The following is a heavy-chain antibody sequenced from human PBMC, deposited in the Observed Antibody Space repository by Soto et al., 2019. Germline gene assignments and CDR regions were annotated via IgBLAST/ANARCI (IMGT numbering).Heavy chain of an antibody. CDR1: GFTFSSYA. J-gene: IGHJ4*02. Sequence: GGSLRLSCAVSGFTFSSYAMHWVRQAPGKGLEWVALISYDGSNKYFGDSVKGRFTISRDNPKNTLYLQMNSLRAEDTAVYYCARDRASSFIGATATLFDYWGQGTLVTVSS. D-gene: IGHD2-15*01. CDR2: ISYDGSNK. CDR3: ARDRASSFIGATATLFDY. V-gene: IGHV3-30-3*01.